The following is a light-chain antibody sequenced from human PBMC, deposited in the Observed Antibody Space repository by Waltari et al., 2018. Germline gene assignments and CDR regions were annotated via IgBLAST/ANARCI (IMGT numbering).Light chain of an antibody. CDR2: DAN. CDR3: SSYTRVSASVI. CDR1: SSAIGTYNY. V-gene: IGLV2-14*01. J-gene: IGLJ2*01. Sequence: QSALTQPASASGSPGQSITISCTGTSSAIGTYNYAPWYHQHPGRAPQLLLYDANKRPSGVSVRFSGSKSGNTASLTISGLQAEDEADYYCSSYTRVSASVIFGGGTKLTVL.